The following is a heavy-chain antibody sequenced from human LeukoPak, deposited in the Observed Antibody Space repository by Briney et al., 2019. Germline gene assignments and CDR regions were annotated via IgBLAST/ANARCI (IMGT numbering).Heavy chain of an antibody. V-gene: IGHV3-21*01. CDR3: ARVAFGLYVMDV. CDR1: RFTFSTYS. CDR2: ISSDSNYI. D-gene: IGHD3/OR15-3a*01. J-gene: IGHJ6*02. Sequence: PGGSLRLSCAASRFTFSTYSMNWVRQAPGEGLEWVSSISSDSNYIYYADSLKGRFTISRDNAKNSLYLQMISLRAEDTAVYYCARVAFGLYVMDVWGQGTTVTVSS.